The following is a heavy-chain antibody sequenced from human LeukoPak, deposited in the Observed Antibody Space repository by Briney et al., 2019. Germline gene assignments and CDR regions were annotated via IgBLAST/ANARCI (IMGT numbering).Heavy chain of an antibody. CDR3: ARGTPYTSSSDFDY. V-gene: IGHV3-21*01. D-gene: IGHD6-6*01. CDR1: GFXFSPYS. J-gene: IGHJ4*02. CDR2: ISGTSVYI. Sequence: GGSLRLSCAASGFXFSPYSINWVRQAPGEGLEWVSPISGTSVYIYYADSVKGRFTISRDNAKNSLYLQMNSLRAEDTAVYYCARGTPYTSSSDFDYWGQGTLVTVSS.